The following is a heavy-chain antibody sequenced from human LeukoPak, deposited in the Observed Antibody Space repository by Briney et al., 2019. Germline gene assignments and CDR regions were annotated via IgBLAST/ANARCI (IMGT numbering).Heavy chain of an antibody. CDR2: IYTSGST. D-gene: IGHD3-3*01. V-gene: IGHV4-61*02. CDR3: ARGSEPLYYDFWSGYLDY. J-gene: IGHJ4*02. CDR1: GGSISSGSYY. Sequence: ASETLSLTCTVSGGSISSGSYYWSWIRQPAGKGLEWIGRIYTSGSTNYNPSLKSRVTISVDTSKNQFSLKLSSVTAADTAVYYCARGSEPLYYDFWSGYLDYWGQGTLVTVSS.